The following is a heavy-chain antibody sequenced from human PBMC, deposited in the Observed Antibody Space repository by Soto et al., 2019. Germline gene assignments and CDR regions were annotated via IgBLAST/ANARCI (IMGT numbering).Heavy chain of an antibody. CDR1: GGTFSSYT. V-gene: IGHV1-69*13. D-gene: IGHD1-26*01. CDR2: ITPTLNIA. J-gene: IGHJ4*02. CDR3: ARGYYSGSNPSSFHY. Sequence: GASVKVSCKASGGTFSSYTVIWVRQAPGQGLEWMGGITPTLNIAKYAEKFQGRVTITADESTSTVNMHLSSLRSEDTAVYFCARGYYSGSNPSSFHYWGQGTLVTVPS.